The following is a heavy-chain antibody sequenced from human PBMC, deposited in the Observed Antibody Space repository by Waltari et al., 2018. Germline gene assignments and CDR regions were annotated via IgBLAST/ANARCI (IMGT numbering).Heavy chain of an antibody. CDR2: INHSGST. D-gene: IGHD3-10*01. V-gene: IGHV4-34*01. J-gene: IGHJ5*02. CDR1: GGSCSGYY. Sequence: QVQLQQWGAGLLKPSETLSITCDAYGGSCSGYYWSWIRQPPGKGLEWIGEINHSGSTNYNPSLKSRVTISVDTSKNQFSLKLSSVTAADTAVYYCASRLWFGESWGQGTLVTVSS. CDR3: ASRLWFGES.